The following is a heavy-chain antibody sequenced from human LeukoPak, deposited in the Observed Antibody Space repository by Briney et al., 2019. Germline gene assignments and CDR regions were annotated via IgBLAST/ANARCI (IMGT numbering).Heavy chain of an antibody. Sequence: SVKVSCKASGGTFSSYAISWVRQAPGQGLEWMGRIIPILGIANYAQKFQGRVTITADKSTSTAYMELSSLRSEDTAVYYCARGSYTVTTHGYYYGMDVWGQGTTVTASS. CDR3: ARGSYTVTTHGYYYGMDV. D-gene: IGHD4-17*01. CDR2: IIPILGIA. CDR1: GGTFSSYA. V-gene: IGHV1-69*04. J-gene: IGHJ6*02.